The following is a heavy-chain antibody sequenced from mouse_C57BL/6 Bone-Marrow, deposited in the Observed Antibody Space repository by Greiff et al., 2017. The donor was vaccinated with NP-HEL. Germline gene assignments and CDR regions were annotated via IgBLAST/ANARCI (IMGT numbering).Heavy chain of an antibody. CDR1: GFTFSDYG. CDR3: ARGESFDY. Sequence: EVHLVESGGGLVQPGGSLKLSCAASGFTFSDYGMAWVRQAPRKGPEWVAFISNLAYSIYYADTVTGRFTISRENAKNTLYLEMSSLMSEDTAMYYCARGESFDYWGQGTTLTVSS. V-gene: IGHV5-15*01. CDR2: ISNLAYSI. J-gene: IGHJ2*01.